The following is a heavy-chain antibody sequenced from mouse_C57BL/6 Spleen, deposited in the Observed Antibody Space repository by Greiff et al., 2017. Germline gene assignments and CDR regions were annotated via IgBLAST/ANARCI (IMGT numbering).Heavy chain of an antibody. V-gene: IGHV5-17*01. CDR3: ARAYDSLAY. J-gene: IGHJ3*01. CDR1: GFTFSDYG. Sequence: EVQLVESGGGLVKPGGSLKLSCAASGFTFSDYGMHWVRQAPEKGLEWVAYISSGSSTIYYADTVKGRFTISRDNAKNTLFLQMTSLRSEDTAMYYCARAYDSLAYWGQGTLVTVSA. D-gene: IGHD2-4*01. CDR2: ISSGSSTI.